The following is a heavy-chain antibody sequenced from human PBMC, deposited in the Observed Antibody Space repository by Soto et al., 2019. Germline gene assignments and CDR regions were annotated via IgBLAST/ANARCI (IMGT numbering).Heavy chain of an antibody. CDR2: IYWDYDK. CDR1: GFSLTTSGVG. J-gene: IGHJ5*02. CDR3: AHRTTTVTWWFDL. D-gene: IGHD4-17*01. V-gene: IGHV2-5*02. Sequence: QITLKESGPTLVKPTQTLTLTCIFSGFSLTTSGVGVGWIRQPPGKALEWLACIYWDYDKRYSPSLKSRITTPKDPSKNTMVPTMTTRAPADTATYFCAHRTTTVTWWFDLWGEGTLVTVSS.